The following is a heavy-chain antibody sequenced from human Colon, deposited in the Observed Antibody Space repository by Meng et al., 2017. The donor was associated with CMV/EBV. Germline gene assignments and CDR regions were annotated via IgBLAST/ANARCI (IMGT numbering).Heavy chain of an antibody. V-gene: IGHV4-34*01. J-gene: IGHJ4*02. D-gene: IGHD1-26*01. Sequence: QDQLQPVGAGLLKPSEPLSLTCAVYGGSFSHYYWSWIRQSPGKGLEWIGEITQSEITNYNPSLKSRVIISIDTSNNQFSLKLTSVTVADTAVYYCAGGSSQAWELLHYWGQGSLVTVSS. CDR2: ITQSEIT. CDR1: GGSFSHYY. CDR3: AGGSSQAWELLHY.